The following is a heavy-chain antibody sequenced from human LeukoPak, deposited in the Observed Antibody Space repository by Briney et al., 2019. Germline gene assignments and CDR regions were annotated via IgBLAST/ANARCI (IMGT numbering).Heavy chain of an antibody. CDR1: GFTFSSYG. CDR3: AKARRELWFGELFN. J-gene: IGHJ4*02. CDR2: IRYDGSNK. V-gene: IGHV3-30*02. Sequence: GGSLRLSCAASGFTFSSYGMHWVREAPGKGLEWVAFIRYDGSNKYYADSVTGRFTISRDNSKNTLYLQMNSLRAEDTAVYYCAKARRELWFGELFNWGQGTLVTVSS. D-gene: IGHD3-10*01.